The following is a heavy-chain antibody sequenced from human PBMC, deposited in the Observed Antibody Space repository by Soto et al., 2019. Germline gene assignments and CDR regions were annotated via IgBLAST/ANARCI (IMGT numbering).Heavy chain of an antibody. CDR2: INPSGGST. Sequence: ASVKVSCKASGYTFTSYYMHWVRQAPGQGLEWMGIINPSGGSTSYAQKFQGRVTMTRDTSTSTVYMELSSLRSEDTAVYYCARLRSRVEQLVLGHFDYWGQGTLVTVSS. CDR3: ARLRSRVEQLVLGHFDY. J-gene: IGHJ4*02. V-gene: IGHV1-46*03. D-gene: IGHD6-6*01. CDR1: GYTFTSYY.